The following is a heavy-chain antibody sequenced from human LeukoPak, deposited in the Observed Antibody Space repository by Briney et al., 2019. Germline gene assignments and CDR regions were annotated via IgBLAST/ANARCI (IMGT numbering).Heavy chain of an antibody. J-gene: IGHJ4*02. CDR2: INQGGNEK. CDR3: ARDFGTTGYDLYDY. D-gene: IGHD3-9*01. Sequence: GGSLRISCAASGFTFNNYWMSWVRQAPGKGLEWVANINQGGNEKYYVDSVRGRFTISRDNAKNSLYLQMNSLRDEDTSVYYCARDFGTTGYDLYDYWGQGTLVTVSS. CDR1: GFTFNNYW. V-gene: IGHV3-7*01.